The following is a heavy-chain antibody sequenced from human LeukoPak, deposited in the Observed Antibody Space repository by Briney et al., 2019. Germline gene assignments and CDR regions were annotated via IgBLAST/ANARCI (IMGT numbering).Heavy chain of an antibody. CDR3: ARDIWARTYYYDSSGDY. CDR1: GYTFTSYY. V-gene: IGHV1-46*01. D-gene: IGHD3-22*01. J-gene: IGHJ4*02. Sequence: ASVKVSCKASGYTFTSYYMHWVRQAPGQGLEWMGIINPSGGSTSYAQKFQGRVTMTRDTSTSTVYMELSSLRSEDTAVYYCARDIWARTYYYDSSGDYWGQGTLVTVSS. CDR2: INPSGGST.